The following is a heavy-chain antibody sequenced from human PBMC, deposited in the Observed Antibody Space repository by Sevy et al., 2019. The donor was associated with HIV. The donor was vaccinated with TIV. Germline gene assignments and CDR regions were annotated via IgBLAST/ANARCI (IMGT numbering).Heavy chain of an antibody. D-gene: IGHD3-22*01. Sequence: GGSLRLSCAASGFTFTSYAMSWVRQAPGKGLEWVAVIWNDRSNKHYADSVKGRFTISRDNSKNTLYLQMNSLRAEDTAVYYCASLPNNYYDSSGYSGNDAFDIWGQGTMVTVSS. CDR1: GFTFTSYA. CDR2: IWNDRSNK. V-gene: IGHV3-33*08. CDR3: ASLPNNYYDSSGYSGNDAFDI. J-gene: IGHJ3*02.